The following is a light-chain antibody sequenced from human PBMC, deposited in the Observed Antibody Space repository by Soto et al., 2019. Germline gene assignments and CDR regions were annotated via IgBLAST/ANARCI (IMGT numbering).Light chain of an antibody. CDR2: GAS. V-gene: IGKV3-20*01. J-gene: IGKJ4*02. CDR3: QKYGSSPPT. CDR1: QSVSKNF. Sequence: EIVLTQSPGPLSLSAGERATLSCRASQSVSKNFLAWYQQKPGQAPRLLINGASSRATGIPDRISGSGSATDFSLTIDTLEPEDFAVYFCQKYGSSPPTFGGGTKVAIK.